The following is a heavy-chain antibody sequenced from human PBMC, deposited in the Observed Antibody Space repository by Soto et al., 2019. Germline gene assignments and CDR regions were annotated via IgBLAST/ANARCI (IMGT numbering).Heavy chain of an antibody. CDR1: GGSISSYY. Sequence: QVQLQESAPGLVKPSETLSLTCTVSGGSISSYYWSWIRQPPGKGLEWIGYIYYSGSTNYNPSLKSRVTISVDTYKNQCSLKMSSVTAADTAVYYSARERQGLVRSGWYNRGGYFDYWGQGTLVTVSS. J-gene: IGHJ4*02. V-gene: IGHV4-59*01. D-gene: IGHD6-19*01. CDR2: IYYSGST. CDR3: ARERQGLVRSGWYNRGGYFDY.